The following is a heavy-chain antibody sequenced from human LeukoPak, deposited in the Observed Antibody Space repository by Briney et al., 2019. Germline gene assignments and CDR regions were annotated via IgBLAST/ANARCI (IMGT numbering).Heavy chain of an antibody. Sequence: GSLRLSCAASGFTFSSDSMNWVRQAPGKGLEWVSSISSTSGFISYADSVKGRFTISRDNAKSSLYLQMNSLRAEDTALYYCARVHSGYGPDYIDHWGQGTLVTVSS. V-gene: IGHV3-21*06. CDR2: ISSTSGFI. CDR3: ARVHSGYGPDYIDH. D-gene: IGHD5-12*01. J-gene: IGHJ4*02. CDR1: GFTFSSDS.